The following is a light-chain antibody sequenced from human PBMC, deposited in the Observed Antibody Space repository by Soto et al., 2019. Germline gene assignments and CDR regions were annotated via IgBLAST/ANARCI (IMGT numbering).Light chain of an antibody. J-gene: IGKJ1*01. Sequence: EIVLTQSPGTLSLSPGERATLSCRASQSVSSSYLAWYQQKPGQAPRLLIYGASSRATGIPDRFSGSGSGTDFTLTISRLGPEDFAVYYCQQYGSSSETFGQGTKVDIK. CDR1: QSVSSSY. V-gene: IGKV3-20*01. CDR3: QQYGSSSET. CDR2: GAS.